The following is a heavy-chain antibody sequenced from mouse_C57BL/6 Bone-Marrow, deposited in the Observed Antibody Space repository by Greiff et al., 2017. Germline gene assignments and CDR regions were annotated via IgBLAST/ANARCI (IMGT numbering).Heavy chain of an antibody. CDR1: GFSFNTYA. CDR3: VRQDGSSSWFAY. D-gene: IGHD1-1*01. J-gene: IGHJ3*01. Sequence: EAGGGLVQPKGSLKLSCAASGFSFNTYAMNWVRQAPGKGLEWVARIRSKSNNYATYYADSVKDRFTISRDNSESMLYLQMNNLKTEDTAMYYCVRQDGSSSWFAYWGQGTLVTVSA. V-gene: IGHV10-1*01. CDR2: IRSKSNNYAT.